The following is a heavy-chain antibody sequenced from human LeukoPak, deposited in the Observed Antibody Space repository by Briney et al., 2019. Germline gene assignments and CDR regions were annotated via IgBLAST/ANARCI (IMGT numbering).Heavy chain of an antibody. D-gene: IGHD1-26*01. CDR2: IYYSGST. V-gene: IGHV4-39*01. CDR1: GGSISSSSYY. J-gene: IGHJ4*02. Sequence: PSETLSLTCTVSGGSISSSSYYWGWIRQPPGKGLEWIGSIYYSGSTYYNPSLKSRVTISVDTSKNQFSLKLSSVTAADTAVYYCARHVRAGIVGARFYFDYWGQGTLVTVSS. CDR3: ARHVRAGIVGARFYFDY.